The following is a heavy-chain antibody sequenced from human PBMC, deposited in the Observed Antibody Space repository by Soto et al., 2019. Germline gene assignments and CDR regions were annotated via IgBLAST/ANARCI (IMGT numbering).Heavy chain of an antibody. CDR3: ARENGDYRTRHYYYYGMDV. CDR1: GLTFSSYS. V-gene: IGHV3-21*01. D-gene: IGHD4-17*01. J-gene: IGHJ6*02. CDR2: ISSSSSYI. Sequence: AGSLRLSCAASGLTFSSYSMNWVRQAPGKGLEWVSSISSSSSYIYYADSVKGRFTISRDNAKNSLYLQMNSLRAEDTAVYYCARENGDYRTRHYYYYGMDVWGQGTTVTVSS.